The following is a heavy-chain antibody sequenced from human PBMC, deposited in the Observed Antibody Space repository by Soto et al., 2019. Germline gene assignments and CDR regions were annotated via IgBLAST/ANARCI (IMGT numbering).Heavy chain of an antibody. D-gene: IGHD2-21*02. V-gene: IGHV4-30-4*01. Sequence: QVQLQESGPGLVKPPQTLSLTCTVSGGSIRSGDYYWSWIRQPPGKGLEWIAYIYYSGSTYYNPSLKSRVTIAVDTSKSQFTLKLSSVTAADTAVYYCARDLGGNSCGGAYFHYWGQGTLVTVSS. CDR3: ARDLGGNSCGGAYFHY. J-gene: IGHJ4*02. CDR1: GGSIRSGDYY. CDR2: IYYSGST.